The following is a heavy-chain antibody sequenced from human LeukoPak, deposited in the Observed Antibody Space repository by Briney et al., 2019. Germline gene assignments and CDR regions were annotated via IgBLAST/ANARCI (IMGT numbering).Heavy chain of an antibody. Sequence: GGSLRLSCVVSGFTFSNYQMTWVRQAPGKGLEWVANIKEDGSEEYYVDSVKGRFSISRDNAHNSLYLQMSSLRAEDTAVYYCARWGVQWGPDYWRQGTLVTVSS. CDR1: GFTFSNYQ. CDR3: ARWGVQWGPDY. V-gene: IGHV3-7*01. CDR2: IKEDGSEE. D-gene: IGHD1-26*01. J-gene: IGHJ4*02.